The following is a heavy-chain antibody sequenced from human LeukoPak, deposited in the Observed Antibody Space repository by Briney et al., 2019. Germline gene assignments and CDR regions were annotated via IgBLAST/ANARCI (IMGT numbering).Heavy chain of an antibody. V-gene: IGHV3-30*04. J-gene: IGHJ4*02. CDR1: GFTFSNYA. Sequence: GGSLRLSCAACGFTFSNYAMHWVRQAPGKGLEWVALISYDGSNKYYADSVKGRFTISRDNSKNTLYLRMSSLRAEDTALYYCTKDLRYYYADNHSEMDEHDYWGQGTLVTVSS. D-gene: IGHD4-23*01. CDR2: ISYDGSNK. CDR3: TKDLRYYYADNHSEMDEHDY.